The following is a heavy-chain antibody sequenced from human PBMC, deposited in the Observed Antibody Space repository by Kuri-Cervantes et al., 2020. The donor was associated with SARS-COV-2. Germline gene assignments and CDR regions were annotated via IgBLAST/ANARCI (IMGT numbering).Heavy chain of an antibody. Sequence: GGSLRLSCAASGFTFSSYSMNWVRQAPGKGLEWVSSISSSSSYIYYADSVKGRFTISRDNAKNSLYPQMNSLRAEDTAVYYCAREGPTATLYPWGQGTLVTVSS. CDR3: AREGPTATLYP. J-gene: IGHJ5*02. CDR1: GFTFSSYS. CDR2: ISSSSSYI. V-gene: IGHV3-21*01. D-gene: IGHD2-2*01.